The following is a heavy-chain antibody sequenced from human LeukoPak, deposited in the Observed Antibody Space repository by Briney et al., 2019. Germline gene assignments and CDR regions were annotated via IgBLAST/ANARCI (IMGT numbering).Heavy chain of an antibody. CDR2: ISYDGSNK. Sequence: GRSLRLSCAASGFTFSSYGMHWARQAPGKGLEWVAVISYDGSNKYYADSVKGRFTISRDNSKNTLYLQMNSLRSEDTAVYDCGNAQYGSGSDAFDIWGQGTMVTVSS. CDR1: GFTFSSYG. J-gene: IGHJ3*02. V-gene: IGHV3-30*03. D-gene: IGHD3-10*01. CDR3: GNAQYGSGSDAFDI.